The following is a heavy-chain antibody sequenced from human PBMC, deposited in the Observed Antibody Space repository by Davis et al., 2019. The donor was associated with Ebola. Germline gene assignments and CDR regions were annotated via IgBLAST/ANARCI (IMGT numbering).Heavy chain of an antibody. J-gene: IGHJ3*02. D-gene: IGHD3-22*01. CDR1: GGSISSYY. CDR3: ARVSMRYYDSSGNQGAFDI. V-gene: IGHV4-59*01. Sequence: SETLSLTCTVSGGSISSYYWSWIRQPPGKGLEWIGYIYYSGSTNYNPSLKSRVTISVDTSKNQFSLKLSSVTAADTAVYYCARVSMRYYDSSGNQGAFDIWGQGTMVTVSS. CDR2: IYYSGST.